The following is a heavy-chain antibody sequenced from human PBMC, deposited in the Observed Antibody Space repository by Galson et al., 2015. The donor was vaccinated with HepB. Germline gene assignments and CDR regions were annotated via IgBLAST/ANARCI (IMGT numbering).Heavy chain of an antibody. CDR1: GGSISSYY. V-gene: IGHV4-59*01. CDR3: ARTGYSSGCNWFDP. CDR2: IYYSGST. D-gene: IGHD6-19*01. Sequence: LSLTCTVSGGSISSYYWSWIRQPPGKGLEWIGYIYYSGSTNYNPSLKSRVTISVDTSKNQFSLKLSSVTAADTAVYYCARTGYSSGCNWFDPWGQGTLVTVSS. J-gene: IGHJ5*02.